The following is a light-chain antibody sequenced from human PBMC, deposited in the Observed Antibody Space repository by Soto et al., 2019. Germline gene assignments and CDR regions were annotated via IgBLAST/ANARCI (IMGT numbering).Light chain of an antibody. CDR1: QSFDSNY. CDR2: GAS. J-gene: IGKJ2*01. V-gene: IGKV3-20*01. Sequence: EGVLTQSPGTLSLSPGERATLSCRASQSFDSNYLAWYQQKPDQPPRLLIYGASIRATGVPDRFSGSGSGTDFTLTITRLEPEDFAVYYCQQCGRSPYTFGQGTKLEIK. CDR3: QQCGRSPYT.